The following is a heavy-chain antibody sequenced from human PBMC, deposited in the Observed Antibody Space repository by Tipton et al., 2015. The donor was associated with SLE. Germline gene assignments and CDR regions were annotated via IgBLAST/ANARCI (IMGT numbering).Heavy chain of an antibody. J-gene: IGHJ3*01. Sequence: LRLSCTVSNGSINLYYWSWIRQSPGKGLEYIGHVYYLGATNYSPSFESRVAMSVDTSKNQFSLRLTSVTASDTAVYYCARHISISYDVFDVWSQGTMVTVSS. CDR1: NGSINLYY. CDR3: ARHISISYDVFDV. D-gene: IGHD1-14*01. V-gene: IGHV4-59*08. CDR2: VYYLGAT.